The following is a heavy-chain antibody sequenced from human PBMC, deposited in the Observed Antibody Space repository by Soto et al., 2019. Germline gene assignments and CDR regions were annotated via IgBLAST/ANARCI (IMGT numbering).Heavy chain of an antibody. V-gene: IGHV3-30-3*01. CDR3: ARDLRGSSWTGNWFDP. D-gene: IGHD6-13*01. CDR1: GFTFSSYA. CDR2: ISYDGSNK. J-gene: IGHJ5*02. Sequence: QVQLVEAGGGVVQPGRSLRLSCAASGFTFSSYAMHWVRQAPGKGLEWVAVISYDGSNKYYADSVKGRFTISRDNSKNTLYLQMSSLRAEDTAVYYCARDLRGSSWTGNWFDPWGQGTLVTVSS.